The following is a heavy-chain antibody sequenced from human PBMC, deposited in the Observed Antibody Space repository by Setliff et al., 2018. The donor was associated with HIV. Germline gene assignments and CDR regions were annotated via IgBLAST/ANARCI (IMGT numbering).Heavy chain of an antibody. J-gene: IGHJ3*02. Sequence: GESLKISCKGSGYRFSGHWIAWVRQMPGKGLEWMGMIYPSDSDTRYSPSFQGQVAISVDKSISTAYLQWSSLKASDTAIYYCTRQGSSSWYRHDAFEIWGQGTMVTVSS. CDR3: TRQGSSSWYRHDAFEI. V-gene: IGHV5-51*01. D-gene: IGHD6-13*01. CDR2: IYPSDSDT. CDR1: GYRFSGHW.